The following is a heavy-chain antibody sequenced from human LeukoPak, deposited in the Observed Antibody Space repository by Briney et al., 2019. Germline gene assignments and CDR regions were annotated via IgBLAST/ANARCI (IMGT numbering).Heavy chain of an antibody. CDR1: GFTFSNHA. V-gene: IGHV3-23*01. Sequence: GGSLRLSCAASGFTFSNHAMAWVRQAPGKGLEWVSAIHSGDADTYYADSVKGRFTISRDNSKSTLSLQMNSLRPEDTALYYCARNLNSGSYYYFDYWGQGTLVTVSS. J-gene: IGHJ4*02. CDR3: ARNLNSGSYYYFDY. D-gene: IGHD1-26*01. CDR2: IHSGDADT.